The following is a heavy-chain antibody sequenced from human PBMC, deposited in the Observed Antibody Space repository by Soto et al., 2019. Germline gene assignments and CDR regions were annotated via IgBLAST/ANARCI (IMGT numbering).Heavy chain of an antibody. Sequence: EVQLLESGGGLVQPGGSLRLSCAASGFTFSSYAMSWVRQAPGKGLEWVSAISGSGGSTYYADSVKGRFTISRDNSKNTLYLQTNSRRAEDTAVYYCAKSQYYYDSSGSRGGWFDPWGQGTLVTVSS. CDR1: GFTFSSYA. CDR3: AKSQYYYDSSGSRGGWFDP. J-gene: IGHJ5*02. D-gene: IGHD3-22*01. V-gene: IGHV3-23*01. CDR2: ISGSGGST.